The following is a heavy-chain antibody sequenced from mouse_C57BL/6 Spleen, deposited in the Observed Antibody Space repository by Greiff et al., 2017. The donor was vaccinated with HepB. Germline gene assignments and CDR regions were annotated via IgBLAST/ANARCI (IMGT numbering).Heavy chain of an antibody. D-gene: IGHD1-1*01. CDR2: ILPGSGST. J-gene: IGHJ3*01. V-gene: IGHV1-9*01. Sequence: QVQLQQSGAELMKPGASVKLSCKATGYTFTGYWIEWVKQRPGHGLEWIGEILPGSGSTNYNEKFKGKATFTEDKSSNTAYMQLSSLTTEDSAVYYCARRVYDGRSSFFAYWGQGTLVTVSA. CDR3: ARRVYDGRSSFFAY. CDR1: GYTFTGYW.